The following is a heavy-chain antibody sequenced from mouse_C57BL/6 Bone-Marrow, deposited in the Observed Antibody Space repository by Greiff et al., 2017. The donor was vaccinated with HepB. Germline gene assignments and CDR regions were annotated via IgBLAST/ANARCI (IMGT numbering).Heavy chain of an antibody. J-gene: IGHJ2*01. CDR2: IDPEDGET. D-gene: IGHD1-1*01. CDR1: GFNFNDYY. V-gene: IGHV14-2*01. Sequence: EVQLVESGAELVKPGASVKLSCTASGFNFNDYYMHWVKQRTEQGLEWIGRIDPEDGETKYATKFQGKATITADTSTNTAYLQLSSLTSEDTADDYCTSSDAPTATVLDYWGQGTTLTVSS. CDR3: TSSDAPTATVLDY.